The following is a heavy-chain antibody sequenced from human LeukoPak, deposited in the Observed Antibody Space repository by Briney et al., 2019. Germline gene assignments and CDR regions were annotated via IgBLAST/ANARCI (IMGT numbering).Heavy chain of an antibody. CDR2: INPNSGGT. J-gene: IGHJ6*02. V-gene: IGHV1-2*02. Sequence: ASVKVSCKASGYTFTGYYMHWVRQAPGQGLEWMGWINPNSGGTNYAQRFQGRVTMTRDTSISTAYMELSRLRSDDTAVYYCASRQAYYDSLTGHIPYLAGMDVWGQGTTVTVSS. CDR3: ASRQAYYDSLTGHIPYLAGMDV. CDR1: GYTFTGYY. D-gene: IGHD3-9*01.